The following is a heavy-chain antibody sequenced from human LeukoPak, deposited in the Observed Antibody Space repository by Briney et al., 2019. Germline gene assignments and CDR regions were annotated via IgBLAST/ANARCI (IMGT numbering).Heavy chain of an antibody. CDR1: GFTFSSYG. CDR2: IRYDGSNK. J-gene: IGHJ4*02. D-gene: IGHD6-13*01. CDR3: AKGSGYSSSPPYDY. Sequence: GGSLRLSCAASGFTFSSYGMHWVRQAPGKGLEWVASIRYDGSNKYYADSVKGRFTISRDNSKNTLYLQMNSLRAEDTAVYYCAKGSGYSSSPPYDYWGQGTLVTVSS. V-gene: IGHV3-30*02.